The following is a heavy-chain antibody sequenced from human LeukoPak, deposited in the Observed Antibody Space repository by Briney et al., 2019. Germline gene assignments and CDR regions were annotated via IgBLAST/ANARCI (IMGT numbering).Heavy chain of an antibody. CDR2: IKQDGSEK. D-gene: IGHD3-22*01. J-gene: IGHJ4*02. CDR3: ARSSYYDSSGYDFDY. CDR1: GFTFSSYW. V-gene: IGHV3-7*01. Sequence: GGSLRLSCAASGFTFSSYWMSWVRQAPGKGLEWVANIKQDGSEKYYVDSVEGRFTISRDNAKNSLYLQMNSLRAEDTAVYYCARSSYYDSSGYDFDYWGQGTLVTVSS.